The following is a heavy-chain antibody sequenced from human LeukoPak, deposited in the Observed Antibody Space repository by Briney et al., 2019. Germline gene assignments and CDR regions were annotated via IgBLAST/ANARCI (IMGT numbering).Heavy chain of an antibody. D-gene: IGHD6-13*01. CDR1: GYTFTSYG. V-gene: IGHV1-18*01. CDR2: ISAYNGNT. Sequence: ASVKVSCEASGYTFTSYGISWVRQAPGQGLEWMGWISAYNGNTNYAQKLQGRVTMTTDTSTSTAYMELRSLRSDDTAVYYCARDAPSLSSSWYVDDYWGQGTLVTVSS. CDR3: ARDAPSLSSSWYVDDY. J-gene: IGHJ4*02.